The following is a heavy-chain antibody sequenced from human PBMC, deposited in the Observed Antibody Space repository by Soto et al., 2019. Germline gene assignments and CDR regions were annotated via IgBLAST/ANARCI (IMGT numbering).Heavy chain of an antibody. D-gene: IGHD3-10*01. J-gene: IGHJ6*02. CDR3: ARDRGKGVPAFRDV. CDR2: ISYDGSNK. Sequence: QVQLVESGGGVVQPGRSLRLSCAASGFTFSSYAMHWVRQAPGKGLEWVAVISYDGSNKYYADSVKGRFTISRDNSKNTLYLQMNSLRAEDTAVYYCARDRGKGVPAFRDVWGQGTTVTVSS. CDR1: GFTFSSYA. V-gene: IGHV3-30-3*01.